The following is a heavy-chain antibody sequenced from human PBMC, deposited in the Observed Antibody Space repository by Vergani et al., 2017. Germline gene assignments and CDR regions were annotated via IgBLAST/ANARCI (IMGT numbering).Heavy chain of an antibody. V-gene: IGHV4-61*02. Sequence: QVKLQESGPGLLKPSQTLSLTCTVSGESIRSGSHYWSWIRQPAGKGPEWIGHIHTGGSTDLNPSFKSRVSISVDTSKSQFSLKLNSVTVADTAVYYCARSRPYCTSGSCPAIWGQGTLVPVSS. CDR2: IHTGGST. CDR1: GESIRSGSHY. J-gene: IGHJ4*02. D-gene: IGHD2-15*01. CDR3: ARSRPYCTSGSCPAI.